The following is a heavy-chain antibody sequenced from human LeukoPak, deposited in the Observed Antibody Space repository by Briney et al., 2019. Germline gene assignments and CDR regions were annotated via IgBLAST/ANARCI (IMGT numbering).Heavy chain of an antibody. Sequence: SETLSLTCTVSGGSISTSNYYWGWIRQPPGKGLEWIGSIYYSGSTYYNPSLKSRVTISVDTSKNQFSLKLSSVTAADTAVYYCARTGLVVVIPQQNSFARPFDYWGQGTLVTVSS. CDR3: ARTGLVVVIPQQNSFARPFDY. J-gene: IGHJ4*02. CDR1: GGSISTSNYY. CDR2: IYYSGST. V-gene: IGHV4-39*07. D-gene: IGHD3-22*01.